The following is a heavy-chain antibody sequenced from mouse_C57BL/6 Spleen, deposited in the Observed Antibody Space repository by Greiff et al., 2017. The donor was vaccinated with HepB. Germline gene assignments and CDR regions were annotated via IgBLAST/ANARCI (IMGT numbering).Heavy chain of an antibody. J-gene: IGHJ1*03. Sequence: QVQLQQPGAELVRPGTSVKLSCKASGYTFTSYWMHWVKQRPGQGLEWIGVIDPSDSYTNYNQKFKGKATLTVDTSSSTAYMQLSSLTSEDSAVYDCARDRNYSYWYFDDWGTGTTVTVSS. V-gene: IGHV1-59*01. CDR1: GYTFTSYW. CDR3: ARDRNYSYWYFDD. CDR2: IDPSDSYT. D-gene: IGHD2-5*01.